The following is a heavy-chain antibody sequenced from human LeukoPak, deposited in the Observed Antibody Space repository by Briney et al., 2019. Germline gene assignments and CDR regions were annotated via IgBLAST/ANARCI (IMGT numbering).Heavy chain of an antibody. V-gene: IGHV3-23*01. Sequence: GGSPRLSCAASGFTFSSFAMTWVRQAPGKGLEWVAAISGSDGRTYYADSVKGRFLISRDNSRDTAFLQMNSLRAEDTAIYYCAKGRGYLDYWGQGTLVTVSS. CDR3: AKGRGYLDY. J-gene: IGHJ4*02. D-gene: IGHD6-13*01. CDR2: ISGSDGRT. CDR1: GFTFSSFA.